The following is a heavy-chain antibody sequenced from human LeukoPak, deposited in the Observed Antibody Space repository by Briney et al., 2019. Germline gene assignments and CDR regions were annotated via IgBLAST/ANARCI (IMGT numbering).Heavy chain of an antibody. V-gene: IGHV1-8*01. Sequence: EASVRVSCKASGYTFTSYDINWVRQATGQGLEWMGWMNPNSGNTGYAQKFQGRVTMTRNTSISTAYMELSSLRSEDTAVYYCARAGYDFWSGYYHNWFDPWGQGTLVTVSS. CDR3: ARAGYDFWSGYYHNWFDP. J-gene: IGHJ5*02. CDR1: GYTFTSYD. D-gene: IGHD3-3*01. CDR2: MNPNSGNT.